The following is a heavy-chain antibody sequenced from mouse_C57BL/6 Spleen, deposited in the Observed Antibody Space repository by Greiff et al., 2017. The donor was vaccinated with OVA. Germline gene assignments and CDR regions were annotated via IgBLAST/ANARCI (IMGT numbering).Heavy chain of an antibody. CDR1: GYTFTTYP. D-gene: IGHD1-1*01. CDR2: FHPYNDDT. CDR3: ARGDYYGSGPNWYFDV. Sequence: VQLQQSVAELVKPGASVKMSCKASGYTFTTYPIEWMKQNHGKSLEWIGNFHPYNDDTKYNEKFKGKATLTVEKSSSTVYLELSRLTSDDSAVYYCARGDYYGSGPNWYFDVWGTGTTVTVSS. J-gene: IGHJ1*03. V-gene: IGHV1-47*01.